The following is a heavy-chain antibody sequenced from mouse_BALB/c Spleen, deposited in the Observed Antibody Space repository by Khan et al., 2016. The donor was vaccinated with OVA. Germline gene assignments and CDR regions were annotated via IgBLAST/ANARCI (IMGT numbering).Heavy chain of an antibody. D-gene: IGHD4-1*01. V-gene: IGHV5-17*02. CDR1: GFTFSSFG. CDR2: INSGSTTI. J-gene: IGHJ2*01. Sequence: EVELVESGGGLVQPGGSRKLSCAASGFTFSSFGMHWVRQAPEKGLEWVAYINSGSTTIYYADPVKGRFTISRDHPKNTLFLQRTSLRSEDTAMYYCARGNWAYWGQGTTLTVSS. CDR3: ARGNWAY.